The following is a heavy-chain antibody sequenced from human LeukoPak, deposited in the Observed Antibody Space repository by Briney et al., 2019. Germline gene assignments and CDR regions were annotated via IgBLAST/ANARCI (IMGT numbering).Heavy chain of an antibody. V-gene: IGHV3-66*01. CDR3: AVYDSSIDLLH. J-gene: IGHJ1*01. Sequence: GGSLRLSCAASGFTVSSNYMSWVRQAPGKGLEWVSVIYSGGSTHYADSVKGRFTISRDNSKNTLYLQMNSLRAEDTAVYYCAVYDSSIDLLHWGQGTLVTVSS. CDR1: GFTVSSNY. CDR2: IYSGGST. D-gene: IGHD3-22*01.